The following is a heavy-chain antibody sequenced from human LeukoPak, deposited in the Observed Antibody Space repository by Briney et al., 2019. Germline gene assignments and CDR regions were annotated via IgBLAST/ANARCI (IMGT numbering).Heavy chain of an antibody. CDR2: IWYDGSNK. CDR1: GFTFSSYG. V-gene: IGHV3-33*06. D-gene: IGHD3-22*01. Sequence: GGSLRLSCAASGFTFSSYGMHWVRQAPGKGLEWVAVIWYDGSNKYYADSVKGRFTISRDNSKNTLYLQMNSLRAEDTAVYYCAKGSEYYDSSGYYYGGFDYWGQGTLVTVSS. J-gene: IGHJ4*02. CDR3: AKGSEYYDSSGYYYGGFDY.